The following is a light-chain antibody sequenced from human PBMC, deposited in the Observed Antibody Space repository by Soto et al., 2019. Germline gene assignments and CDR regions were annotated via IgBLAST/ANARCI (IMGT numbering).Light chain of an antibody. V-gene: IGKV3-15*01. CDR1: QSVSSN. CDR2: GAS. CDR3: QQYNNWPRT. Sequence: EIVMAQSPATLSVSPGERATLSCRASQSVSSNLAWYQQKPGQAPRLLIYGASTRATGIPARFSGSGSGTEFTLTISSLQSEDFAVYYCQQYNNWPRTFGQGTRWIS. J-gene: IGKJ1*01.